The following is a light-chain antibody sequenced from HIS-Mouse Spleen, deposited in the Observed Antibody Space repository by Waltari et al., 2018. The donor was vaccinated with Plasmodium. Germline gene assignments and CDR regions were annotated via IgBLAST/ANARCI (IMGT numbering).Light chain of an antibody. CDR2: EDS. CDR1: ALPKKY. J-gene: IGLJ3*02. CDR3: YSTDSSGNHRV. V-gene: IGLV3-10*01. Sequence: SYELTQPPSVSVSPGQTARITCSGDALPKKYAYWYQQKSGQAPVLVINEDSKRPSGTPERFSGSSSGTIATLTISGAQVEDEADYYCYSTDSSGNHRVFGGGTKLTVL.